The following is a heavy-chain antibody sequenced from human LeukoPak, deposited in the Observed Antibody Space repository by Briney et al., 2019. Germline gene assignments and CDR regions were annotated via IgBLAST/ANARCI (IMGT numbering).Heavy chain of an antibody. Sequence: GGSLRLSCAASGFTVSSNYMSWVRQAPGKGLEWVAVIWYDGSNKYYADSVKGRFTISRDNSKNTLYLQMNSLRAEDTAVYYCARDKSYQAFDYWGQGTLVTVSS. J-gene: IGHJ4*02. D-gene: IGHD2-2*01. V-gene: IGHV3-33*08. CDR1: GFTVSSNY. CDR3: ARDKSYQAFDY. CDR2: IWYDGSNK.